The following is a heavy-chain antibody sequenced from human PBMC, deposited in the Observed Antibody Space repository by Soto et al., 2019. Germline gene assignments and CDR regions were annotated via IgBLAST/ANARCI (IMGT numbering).Heavy chain of an antibody. V-gene: IGHV3-21*01. J-gene: IGHJ5*02. CDR1: RFTFSSYS. CDR3: ARDLEWFGDNWFDP. D-gene: IGHD3-10*01. CDR2: ISGSGSST. Sequence: VQLVESGGGLVEPGGSLRLSCAASRFTFSSYSMNWVRQAPGKGLEWVSSISGSGSSTHYEDSVKGRFTISRDNAKNSLFLQMSSLRVEDTAVYYCARDLEWFGDNWFDPWGQGTQVTVSS.